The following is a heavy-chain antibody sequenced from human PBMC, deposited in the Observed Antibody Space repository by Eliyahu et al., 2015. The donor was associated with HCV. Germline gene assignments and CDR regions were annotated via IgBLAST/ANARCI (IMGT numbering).Heavy chain of an antibody. CDR1: GGSFSGYY. V-gene: IGHV4-34*01. D-gene: IGHD5-18*01. CDR3: ARGRYSYGYQES. Sequence: QVQLQQWGAGLLKPSETLSLTCAVYGGSFSGYYWSWIRQPPGKGLEWIGEINHSGSTNYNPSLKSRVTISVDTSKNQFSLKLSSVTAADTAVYYCARGRYSYGYQESWGQGTLVTVSS. J-gene: IGHJ4*02. CDR2: INHSGST.